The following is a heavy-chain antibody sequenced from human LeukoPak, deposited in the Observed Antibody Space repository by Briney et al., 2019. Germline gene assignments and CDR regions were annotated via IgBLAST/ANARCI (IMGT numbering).Heavy chain of an antibody. CDR3: ARESHFSGSFPFDY. CDR2: ISAYNGNT. J-gene: IGHJ4*02. V-gene: IGHV1-18*01. CDR1: GYTFTSYG. Sequence: ASVKVSCKASGYTFTSYGISWVRQALGQGLEWMGWISAYNGNTNYAQKPQGRVTMTTDTSTSTAYMELRSLRSDDTAVYYCARESHFSGSFPFDYWGQGTLVTVSS. D-gene: IGHD1-26*01.